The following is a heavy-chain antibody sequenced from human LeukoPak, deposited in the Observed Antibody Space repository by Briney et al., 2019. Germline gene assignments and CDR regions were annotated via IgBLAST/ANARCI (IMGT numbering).Heavy chain of an antibody. CDR3: VSFYETY. Sequence: GGSLRLSCAASGFTFDDYAMHWVRQAPGKGLEWVSGISWNSGSIGYADSVKGRFTTSRDNAKNTVYLQMNSLRAEDTAVYYCVSFYETYWGRGTLVTVSS. V-gene: IGHV3-9*01. CDR1: GFTFDDYA. CDR2: ISWNSGSI. J-gene: IGHJ4*02. D-gene: IGHD2/OR15-2a*01.